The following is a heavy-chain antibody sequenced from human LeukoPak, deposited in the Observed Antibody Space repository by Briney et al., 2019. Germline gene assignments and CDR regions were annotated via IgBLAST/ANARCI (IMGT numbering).Heavy chain of an antibody. D-gene: IGHD6-13*01. Sequence: GASVKVSCKASGYTVTSYDINWVRQATGQGLEWMGWMNPNSGNTGYAQKFQGRIIVSRNTSISTAYMELSSLTSEDTAIYYCARIAAAGNRRLNYWGQGTLVTVAS. CDR2: MNPNSGNT. CDR1: GYTVTSYD. CDR3: ARIAAAGNRRLNY. V-gene: IGHV1-8*01. J-gene: IGHJ4*02.